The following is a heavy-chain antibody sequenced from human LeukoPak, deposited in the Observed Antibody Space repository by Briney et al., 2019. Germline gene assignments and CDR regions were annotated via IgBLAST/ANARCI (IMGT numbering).Heavy chain of an antibody. J-gene: IGHJ6*03. CDR2: INPNSGDT. V-gene: IGHV1-2*06. Sequence: ASVKVSCKASGYTFSGSYIHWVRQAPGQGLEWMGRINPNSGDTNYAQNFQGRVTMTGDTSITTAYMELSSLTSADTAVYFCARSAEHCNNGVCFTDYYMDVWGKGTTVTVSS. CDR3: ARSAEHCNNGVCFTDYYMDV. CDR1: GYTFSGSY. D-gene: IGHD2-8*01.